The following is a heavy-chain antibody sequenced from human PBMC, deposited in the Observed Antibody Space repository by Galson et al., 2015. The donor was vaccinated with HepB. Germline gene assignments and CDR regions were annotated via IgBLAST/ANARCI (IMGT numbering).Heavy chain of an antibody. Sequence: SLRLSCAVSDFTFSTYSMTWVRQAPGKGLVWVSEISAGGDRTYYTDPVRGRFTISRDKSKNTVYLEVNSLRADDTAIYYCAKGPWGALEICGQGTMVTVSS. CDR3: AKGPWGALEI. V-gene: IGHV3-23*01. CDR1: DFTFSTYS. D-gene: IGHD7-27*01. J-gene: IGHJ3*02. CDR2: ISAGGDRT.